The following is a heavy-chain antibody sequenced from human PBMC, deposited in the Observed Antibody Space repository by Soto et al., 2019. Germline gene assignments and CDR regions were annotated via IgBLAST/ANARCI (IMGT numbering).Heavy chain of an antibody. CDR1: GGSISSSSYY. Sequence: SETLSLTCTVSGGSISSSSYYWGWIRQPPGKGLEWIGSIYYSGSTYYNPSLKSRVTISVDTSKNQFSLKLSSVTAADTAVYYCARRPLRGARYYYYYMDVWGKGTTVTVSS. CDR2: IYYSGST. J-gene: IGHJ6*03. CDR3: ARRPLRGARYYYYYMDV. V-gene: IGHV4-39*01. D-gene: IGHD3-10*01.